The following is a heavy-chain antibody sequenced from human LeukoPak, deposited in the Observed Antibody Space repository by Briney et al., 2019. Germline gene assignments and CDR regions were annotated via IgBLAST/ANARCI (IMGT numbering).Heavy chain of an antibody. CDR3: ARNRGYTYDYDSFDP. J-gene: IGHJ5*02. D-gene: IGHD5-18*01. Sequence: GGSLRLSCAASGFTFSSYGMYWVRQAPGKGLECVAFITYDGSEMYYADSVKGRFTISRDNSRDTLYLQVNSLRGDDTAIYYCARNRGYTYDYDSFDPWGQGTLVTVSS. V-gene: IGHV3-30*19. CDR1: GFTFSSYG. CDR2: ITYDGSEM.